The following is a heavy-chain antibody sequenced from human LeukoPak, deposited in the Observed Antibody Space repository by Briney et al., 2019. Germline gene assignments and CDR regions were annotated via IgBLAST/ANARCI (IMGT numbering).Heavy chain of an antibody. Sequence: SETLSLTCTVSGDSISTSNSYWGRIRQPPGKGLEWIGSIYYSGNTYYNASLKSRVTISVDTSKNQFSLKLTSVTAADTAVYYCARQTGSGLFILPGGQGTLVTVSS. J-gene: IGHJ4*02. CDR1: GDSISTSNSY. CDR2: IYYSGNT. CDR3: ARQTGSGLFILP. D-gene: IGHD3/OR15-3a*01. V-gene: IGHV4-39*01.